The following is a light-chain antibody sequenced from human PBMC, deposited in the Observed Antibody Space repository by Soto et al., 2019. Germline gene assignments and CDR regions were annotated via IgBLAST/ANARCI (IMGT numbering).Light chain of an antibody. CDR1: QSVNKY. CDR2: DAS. Sequence: EIVLTQSPGTLSLSPGERATLSCRASQSVNKYLAWYRQKPGQPPRLLIYDASYRATGIPDRFSGSGSGTDFTLTISSLEPEDFAVYYCQQRSDWPPITFGQGTRLEIK. CDR3: QQRSDWPPIT. V-gene: IGKV3-11*01. J-gene: IGKJ5*01.